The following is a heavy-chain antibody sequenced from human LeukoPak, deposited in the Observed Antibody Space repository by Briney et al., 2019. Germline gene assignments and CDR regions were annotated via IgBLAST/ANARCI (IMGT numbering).Heavy chain of an antibody. J-gene: IGHJ4*02. V-gene: IGHV1-2*06. Sequence: GASVKVSCKASGYIFTDYYIHWVRQAPGQGHEWMGRINPNSGGKNFAQKFQARVTMTSDTSISTAYMEVSGLESDDTAVYYCARARYCYTTSCPLDYWGQGTLVTVSS. CDR3: ARARYCYTTSCPLDY. CDR2: INPNSGGK. CDR1: GYIFTDYY. D-gene: IGHD2-2*01.